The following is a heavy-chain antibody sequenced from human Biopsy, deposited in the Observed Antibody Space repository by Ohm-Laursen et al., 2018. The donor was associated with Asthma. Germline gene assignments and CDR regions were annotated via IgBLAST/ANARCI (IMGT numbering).Heavy chain of an antibody. CDR3: AREGIAVAHFDY. CDR1: GFTFSSYA. Sequence: SLRLSCAASGFTFSSYAMHWVRQAPGKGLEWVAVISYDGSNKYYADSVKGRFTISRDNPKNTLYLQMNSLRAEDTAVYYCAREGIAVAHFDYWGKGTLVTVSS. D-gene: IGHD6-19*01. V-gene: IGHV3-30-3*01. J-gene: IGHJ4*02. CDR2: ISYDGSNK.